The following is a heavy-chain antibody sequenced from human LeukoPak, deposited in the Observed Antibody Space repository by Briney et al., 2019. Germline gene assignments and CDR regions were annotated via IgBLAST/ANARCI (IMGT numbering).Heavy chain of an antibody. CDR2: IRQDGSEK. CDR3: AKDPGYSSGWFDS. J-gene: IGHJ5*01. D-gene: IGHD6-19*01. Sequence: AGGSLRLSCVASGFTFGSYWMNWVRQAPGKGLEWVANIRQDGSEKKYVDSVKGRFTISRDNSWNTVYLQMHSMRAEDTAVYYCAKDPGYSSGWFDSWGQGTLVTVSS. CDR1: GFTFGSYW. V-gene: IGHV3-7*01.